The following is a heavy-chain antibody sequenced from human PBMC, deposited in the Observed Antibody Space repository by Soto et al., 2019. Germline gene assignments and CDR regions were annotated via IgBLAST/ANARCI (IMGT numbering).Heavy chain of an antibody. CDR1: GGSISSTTYY. V-gene: IGHV4-39*01. Sequence: AETLARTFAVSGGSISSTTYYWAWIRQPPVKVLEWVATIYYSGTTYYNPSLKSRLTISIYTSNNQFSLRLSSVTAADTAMYYCARYFDTINRPYVPNWGQRTGVNAPS. CDR3: ARYFDTINRPYVPN. D-gene: IGHD3-22*01. J-gene: IGHJ4*02. CDR2: IYYSGTT.